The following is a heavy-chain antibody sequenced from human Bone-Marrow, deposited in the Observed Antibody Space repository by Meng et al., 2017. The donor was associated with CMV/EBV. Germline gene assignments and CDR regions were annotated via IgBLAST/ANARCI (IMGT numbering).Heavy chain of an antibody. CDR1: GFTFSDYY. D-gene: IGHD5-18*01. J-gene: IGHJ6*02. CDR3: ASEPIQKNRYYYYGMDV. V-gene: IGHV3-11*01. CDR2: ISSSGSTI. Sequence: GESLKISCAASGFTFSDYYMSWIRQAPGKGLEWVSYISSSGSTIYYADSVKGRFTISRDNAKNSLYLQMNSLRAEDTAVYYCASEPIQKNRYYYYGMDVWGQGTTVTVSS.